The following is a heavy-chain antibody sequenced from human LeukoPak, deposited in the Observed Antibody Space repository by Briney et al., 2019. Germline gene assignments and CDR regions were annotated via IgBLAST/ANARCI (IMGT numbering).Heavy chain of an antibody. V-gene: IGHV4-4*07. Sequence: SETLSLNCTVSGGSISSYYWRWIRQPAGKGLEWIGRIYTSGSTNYNPSLKSRVTMSVDTSKNQFSLKLSSVTAADTAVYYCAREREQQLGDDAFDIWGQGTMVTVSS. CDR2: IYTSGST. CDR3: AREREQQLGDDAFDI. J-gene: IGHJ3*02. CDR1: GGSISSYY. D-gene: IGHD6-13*01.